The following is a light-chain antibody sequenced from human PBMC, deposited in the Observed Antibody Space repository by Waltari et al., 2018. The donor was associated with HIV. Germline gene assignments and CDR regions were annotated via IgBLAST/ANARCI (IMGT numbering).Light chain of an antibody. J-gene: IGKJ1*01. CDR2: AAS. Sequence: DIQMTQSPSSVSASVGDRVTITCRTSQTIRTNLNWYQHKPGKAPKLLIYAASSLQSGVPARFSGGGSGTDFTLTITSLQPEDFTTYYCQRSRTFGQGTKVE. CDR1: QTIRTN. V-gene: IGKV1-39*01. CDR3: QRSRT.